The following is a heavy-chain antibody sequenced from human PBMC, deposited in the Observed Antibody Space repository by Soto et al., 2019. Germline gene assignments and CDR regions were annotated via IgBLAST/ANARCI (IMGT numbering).Heavy chain of an antibody. Sequence: SETLSLTCTVSGGSISSSNYYWGWIRQPPGKGLEWIGSIYDSGKTYYNPSLKSRVIISVDTSKNQFSLKLSSETAADMAVYYCARSAVTGSLAWFDPWGQGTLVT. V-gene: IGHV4-39*01. CDR2: IYDSGKT. CDR3: ARSAVTGSLAWFDP. D-gene: IGHD6-19*01. J-gene: IGHJ5*02. CDR1: GGSISSSNYY.